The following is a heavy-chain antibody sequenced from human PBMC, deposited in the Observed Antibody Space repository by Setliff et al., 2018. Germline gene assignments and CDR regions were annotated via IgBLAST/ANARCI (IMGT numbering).Heavy chain of an antibody. J-gene: IGHJ3*02. D-gene: IGHD3-22*01. CDR3: ARDVFPYHYEGAFDI. CDR2: INPSSGRT. Sequence: WASVKVSCKASGYTFTSHYMHWVRQAPGLGLEWMGTINPSSGRTSYAQKSQGRVTMTRDTSTSTVYMDMSSLRSEDTAVYYCARDVFPYHYEGAFDIWGQGTRVTVSS. CDR1: GYTFTSHY. V-gene: IGHV1-46*01.